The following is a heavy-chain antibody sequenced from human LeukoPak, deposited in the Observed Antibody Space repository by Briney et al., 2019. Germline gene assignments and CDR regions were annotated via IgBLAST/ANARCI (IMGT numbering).Heavy chain of an antibody. Sequence: GGSLRLSCAASGFTLDDYAMHAVRQAPGKGLEWVSGISWNSGSIGYAASVKGRFTISRDNAKNSLYLQMNSLRAEDTALYYCAGSGYYGYYFDYWGQGTLVTVSS. V-gene: IGHV3-9*01. CDR1: GFTLDDYA. CDR2: ISWNSGSI. J-gene: IGHJ4*02. CDR3: AGSGYYGYYFDY. D-gene: IGHD3-22*01.